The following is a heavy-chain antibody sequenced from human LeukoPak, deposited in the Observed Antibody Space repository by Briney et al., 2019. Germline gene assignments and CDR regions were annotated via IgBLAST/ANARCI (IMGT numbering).Heavy chain of an antibody. Sequence: ASVKVSCKASGSALSSYYMHWVRQAPGQGLEWMGWINPNSGGTNYAQKFQGRVTMTRDTSISTAYMELSRLRSDDTAVYYCARFGMVRGARGYNWFDPWGQGTLVTVSS. D-gene: IGHD3-10*01. CDR2: INPNSGGT. J-gene: IGHJ5*02. CDR1: GSALSSYY. V-gene: IGHV1-2*02. CDR3: ARFGMVRGARGYNWFDP.